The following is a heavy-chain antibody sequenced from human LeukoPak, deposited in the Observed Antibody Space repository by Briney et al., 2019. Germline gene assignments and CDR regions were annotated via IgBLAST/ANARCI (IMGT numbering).Heavy chain of an antibody. CDR1: GFTFSSYS. J-gene: IGHJ4*02. CDR3: ARDGDLIGGRAVDY. D-gene: IGHD6-6*01. Sequence: PGGSLRLSCAASGFTFSSYSMNWVRQAPGKGLEWVSHISSSSRTIYYADSVKGRFTISRDNAKNSLYLQMNSLRAEDTAVYYCARDGDLIGGRAVDYWGQGTLVTVSS. CDR2: ISSSSRTI. V-gene: IGHV3-48*01.